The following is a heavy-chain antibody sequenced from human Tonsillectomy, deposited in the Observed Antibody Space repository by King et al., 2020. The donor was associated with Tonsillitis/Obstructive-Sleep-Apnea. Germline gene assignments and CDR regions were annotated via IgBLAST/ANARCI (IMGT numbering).Heavy chain of an antibody. CDR3: AKALDFRGNFNYYGMDV. J-gene: IGHJ6*02. CDR2: ISGSGGST. CDR1: GFTFSSYA. V-gene: IGHV3-23*04. Sequence: VQLVESGGNLVQPGGSLRLSCAASGFTFSSYAMSWVRQVPGKGLEWVSAISGSGGSTYYADSVKGRFTISRDNSKNTLYLQMNSLRAEDTAVYYCAKALDFRGNFNYYGMDVWGQGPTVTVSS. D-gene: IGHD4-23*01.